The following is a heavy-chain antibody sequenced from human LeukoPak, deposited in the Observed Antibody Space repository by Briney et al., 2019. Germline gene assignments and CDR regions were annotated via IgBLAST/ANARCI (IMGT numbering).Heavy chain of an antibody. V-gene: IGHV3-64D*08. CDR1: GFTFSSYA. J-gene: IGHJ4*02. CDR2: ISSNGRCT. CDR3: VKDGMAVAGTAPLDY. D-gene: IGHD6-19*01. Sequence: GGSLRLSCSASGFTFSSYAMHWVRQAPGKGLEYVSAISSNGRCTYYADSVKGRFTISRDNSKNTLYLQMSSLRPEDAAVYYCVKDGMAVAGTAPLDYWGLGILVTVTS.